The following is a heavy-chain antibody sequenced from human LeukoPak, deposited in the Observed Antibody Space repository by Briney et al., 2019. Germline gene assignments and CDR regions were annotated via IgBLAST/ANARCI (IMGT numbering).Heavy chain of an antibody. J-gene: IGHJ3*02. V-gene: IGHV4-61*01. D-gene: IGHD6-6*01. CDR3: ARVHRLVPGPFHI. Sequence: PSGTLSLTCAVSGGSISSSNWWSWIRQPPGKGLEWIGNIYYSGSTNYNPSLKSRVTISVDTSKNQFSLNLRSVTAADTAVFYCARVHRLVPGPFHIWGQGTMVIVSS. CDR2: IYYSGST. CDR1: GGSISSSNW.